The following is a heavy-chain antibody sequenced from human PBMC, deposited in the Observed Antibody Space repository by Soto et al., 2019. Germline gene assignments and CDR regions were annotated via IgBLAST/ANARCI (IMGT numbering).Heavy chain of an antibody. J-gene: IGHJ3*01. D-gene: IGHD1-26*01. V-gene: IGHV3-33*01. CDR1: GFTFSSYG. CDR3: TRDRESESYYLLTYDAFNV. CDR2: IYFDGGNK. Sequence: ESGGGVVQPGRSLRLSCAASGFTFSSYGMHWVRQAPGKGLEWVALIYFDGGNKYYADSVKGRFTISRDNSKNTLYLQMNSLRVEDTAVYYCTRDRESESYYLLTYDAFNVWGQGTMVTVSS.